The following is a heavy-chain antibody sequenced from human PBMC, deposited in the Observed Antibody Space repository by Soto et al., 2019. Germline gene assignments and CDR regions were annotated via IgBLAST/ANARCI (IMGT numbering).Heavy chain of an antibody. V-gene: IGHV3-23*01. Sequence: GGSLRLSCAASGLTFSSYAMGWVRQAPGKGLEWVSAISGSGGSTYYADSVKGRFTISRDNSKNTLYLQMNSLRAENTAVYYCARALKPTAISPYYYYYYYGMDVWGQGTTVTVSS. CDR2: ISGSGGST. J-gene: IGHJ6*02. CDR3: ARALKPTAISPYYYYYYYGMDV. D-gene: IGHD5-18*01. CDR1: GLTFSSYA.